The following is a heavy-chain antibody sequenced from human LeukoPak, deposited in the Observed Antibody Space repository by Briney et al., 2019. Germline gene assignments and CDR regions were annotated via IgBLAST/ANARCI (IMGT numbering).Heavy chain of an antibody. CDR2: IYTSGST. D-gene: IGHD3-3*01. CDR3: ATWGSGYSSGDY. Sequence: PSQTLSLTCTVSGGSISSGSYYWSWIRQPAGKGLEWIGRIYTSGSTYYNPSLKSRVTISVDTSKNQFSLKLSSVTAADTAVYYCATWGSGYSSGDYWGQGTLVTVSS. V-gene: IGHV4-61*02. CDR1: GGSISSGSYY. J-gene: IGHJ4*02.